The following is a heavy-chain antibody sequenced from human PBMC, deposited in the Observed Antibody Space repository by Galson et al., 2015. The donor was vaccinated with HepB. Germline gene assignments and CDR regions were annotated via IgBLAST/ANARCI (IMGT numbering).Heavy chain of an antibody. V-gene: IGHV1-18*01. CDR3: ARDSSSWHSWFDP. D-gene: IGHD6-13*01. CDR2: ISTYNGNT. CDR1: GYTFTSYG. J-gene: IGHJ5*02. Sequence: SVKVSCKASGYTFTSYGISWVRQAPGQGLEWMGWISTYNGNTNYAQKLQGRVTMTTDTSTSTAYMELRSLRSDDTAVYYCARDSSSWHSWFDPWGQGTLVTVSS.